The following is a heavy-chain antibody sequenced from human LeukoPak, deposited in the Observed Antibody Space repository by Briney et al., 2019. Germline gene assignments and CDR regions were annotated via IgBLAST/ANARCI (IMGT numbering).Heavy chain of an antibody. D-gene: IGHD3-22*01. CDR1: GFSFSNLD. CDR2: IGYDGGNK. V-gene: IGHV3-33*01. Sequence: GMSLRLSCAASGFSFSNLDIHWVRHAPGKRLEWVAGIGYDGGNKYYADSVKGRFTISRDNSRNTLYLQMNNLRAEDTAVYYCAREPRDSSGYYYFDYWGQGTLVTVSP. CDR3: AREPRDSSGYYYFDY. J-gene: IGHJ4*02.